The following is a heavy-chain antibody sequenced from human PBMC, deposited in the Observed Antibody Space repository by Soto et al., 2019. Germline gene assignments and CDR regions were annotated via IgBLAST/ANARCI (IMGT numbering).Heavy chain of an antibody. CDR1: GFTFSTQA. Sequence: HPGGSLRLSCAGSGFTFSTQALTWVRQAPGKGLEWVSYISSSSSTIYYADSVKGRFTISRDNAKNSLYLQMNSLRAEDTAVYYCAREPPVGFLEWLFPTPLDYWGQGTLVTVSS. CDR2: ISSSSSTI. CDR3: AREPPVGFLEWLFPTPLDY. J-gene: IGHJ4*02. V-gene: IGHV3-48*01. D-gene: IGHD3-3*01.